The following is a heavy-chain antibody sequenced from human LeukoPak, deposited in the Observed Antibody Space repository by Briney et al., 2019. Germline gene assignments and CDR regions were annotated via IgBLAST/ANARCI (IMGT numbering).Heavy chain of an antibody. J-gene: IGHJ4*02. V-gene: IGHV4-34*01. CDR2: INHSGST. CDR1: GGSFSGYY. Sequence: SETLSLNCAVYGGSFSGYYWSWIRQPPGKGLEWIGEINHSGSTNYNPSLKSRVTISVDTSKNQFSLKLSSVTAADTAVYYCARGPHYYDFWSGSVMAFDYWGQGTLVTVSS. D-gene: IGHD3-3*01. CDR3: ARGPHYYDFWSGSVMAFDY.